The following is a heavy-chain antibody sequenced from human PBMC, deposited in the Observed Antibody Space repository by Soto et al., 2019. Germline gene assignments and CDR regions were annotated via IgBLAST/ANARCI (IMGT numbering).Heavy chain of an antibody. CDR2: IIPIFGTA. V-gene: IGHV1-69*01. CDR3: ARSGGTAMVRPYYYGMDV. D-gene: IGHD5-18*01. Sequence: QVQLVQSGAEVKKPGSSVKVSCKASGGTFSSYAISWVRQAPGQGLEWMGGIIPIFGTANYAQKFQGRVTITADESTSTAYMELSSLRSEDTAVYYCARSGGTAMVRPYYYGMDVWGQWTTVTVSS. J-gene: IGHJ6*02. CDR1: GGTFSSYA.